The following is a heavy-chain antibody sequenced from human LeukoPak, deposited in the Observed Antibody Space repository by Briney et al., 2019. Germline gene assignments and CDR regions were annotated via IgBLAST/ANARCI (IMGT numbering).Heavy chain of an antibody. J-gene: IGHJ4*02. D-gene: IGHD3-3*01. V-gene: IGHV3-23*01. Sequence: GGSLRLSCAASGFTFSSYAMSWVRQAPGKGLEWVSAISGSGGSTYYADSVKGRFTISRDNSKNTLYLQMNSLRAEDTAVHYCAKDLGVVITYYFDYWGQGTLVTVSS. CDR2: ISGSGGST. CDR3: AKDLGVVITYYFDY. CDR1: GFTFSSYA.